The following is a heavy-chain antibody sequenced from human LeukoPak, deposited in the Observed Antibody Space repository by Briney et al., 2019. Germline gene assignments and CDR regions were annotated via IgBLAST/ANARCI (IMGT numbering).Heavy chain of an antibody. Sequence: GGSLRLSCAASGLTFSDYAMTWVRQAPGKGLEWVSVIYSGGSTYYADSVTGRFTISRDNSKNTLYLQMNSLRAEDTAVYYCASNGGYWGQGTLVTVSS. CDR2: IYSGGST. D-gene: IGHD3-10*01. J-gene: IGHJ4*02. V-gene: IGHV3-53*01. CDR3: ASNGGY. CDR1: GLTFSDYA.